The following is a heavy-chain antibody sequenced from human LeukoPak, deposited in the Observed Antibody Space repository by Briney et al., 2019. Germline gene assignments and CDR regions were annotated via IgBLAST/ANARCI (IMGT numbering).Heavy chain of an antibody. J-gene: IGHJ4*02. CDR2: IYPSDSDA. V-gene: IGHV5-51*01. CDR3: ARHPRGTFPYYFDY. Sequence: GESLKISCKGSGYSFTSHWIDWVRQMPGKRLEWMGIIYPSDSDARYSPSFQGQVTISADMSINTAYLQWSSLKASDTAMYFCARHPRGTFPYYFDYWGQGTLVTVSS. D-gene: IGHD3-16*01. CDR1: GYSFTSHW.